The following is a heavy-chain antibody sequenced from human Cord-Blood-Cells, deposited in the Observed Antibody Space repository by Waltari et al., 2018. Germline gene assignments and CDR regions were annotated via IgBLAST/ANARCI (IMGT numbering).Heavy chain of an antibody. CDR1: GFTFSSHA. D-gene: IGHD5-18*01. Sequence: QVQLVESGGGVVQPGRSLRLSCAASGFTFSSHAMHWVRQAPGKGLEWVAVISYDGSNKYYADSVKGRFTISRDNSKNTLYLQMNSLRAEDTAVYYCARAYGYADAFDIWGQGTMVTVSS. CDR2: ISYDGSNK. CDR3: ARAYGYADAFDI. J-gene: IGHJ3*02. V-gene: IGHV3-30-3*01.